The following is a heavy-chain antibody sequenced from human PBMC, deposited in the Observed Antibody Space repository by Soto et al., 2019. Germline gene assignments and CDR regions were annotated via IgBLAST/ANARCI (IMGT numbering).Heavy chain of an antibody. CDR2: ISYDGSNK. CDR3: AKDGAPTSFGRYFDWLDY. Sequence: QVQLVESGGGVVQPGRSLRLSCAASGFTFSSYGMHWVRQAPGKGLEWVAVISYDGSNKYYADSVKGRFTISRDNSKNTLYLQMNSLRAEDTAVYYCAKDGAPTSFGRYFDWLDYWGQGTLVTVSS. V-gene: IGHV3-30*18. CDR1: GFTFSSYG. J-gene: IGHJ4*02. D-gene: IGHD3-9*01.